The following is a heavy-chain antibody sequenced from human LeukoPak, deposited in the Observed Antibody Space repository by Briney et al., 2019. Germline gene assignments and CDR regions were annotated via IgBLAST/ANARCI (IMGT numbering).Heavy chain of an antibody. CDR1: GLTFSSYW. D-gene: IGHD1-26*01. J-gene: IGHJ6*02. CDR3: AKCLGASLDYYYGMDV. CDR2: INADRSTT. Sequence: GGSLRLSCAASGLTFSSYWMHWVRQAPGKGLVWVSRINADRSTTTYADSVKGRFTISRDNAKNSLYLQMNSLRAEDTALYYCAKCLGASLDYYYGMDVWGQGTTVTVSS. V-gene: IGHV3-74*01.